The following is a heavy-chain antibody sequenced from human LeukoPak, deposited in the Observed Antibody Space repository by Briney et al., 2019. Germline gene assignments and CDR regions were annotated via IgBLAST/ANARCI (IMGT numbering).Heavy chain of an antibody. D-gene: IGHD6-19*01. CDR3: ARASSGWYVDYNWFDP. CDR1: GGSISSYY. V-gene: IGHV4-59*08. CDR2: IYYSEST. Sequence: PSETLSLTCTVSGGSISSYYWSWIRQPPGKGLEWIGYIYYSESTNYNPSLKSRVTISVDTSKNQFSLKLSSVTAADTAVYYCARASSGWYVDYNWFDPWGQGTLVTVSS. J-gene: IGHJ5*02.